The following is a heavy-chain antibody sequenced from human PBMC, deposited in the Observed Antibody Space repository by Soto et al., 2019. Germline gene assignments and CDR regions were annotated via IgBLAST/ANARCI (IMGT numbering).Heavy chain of an antibody. CDR1: GYSVSSNSAA. CDR3: AREPTIFGVVITGYYYYYGMDV. D-gene: IGHD3-3*01. J-gene: IGHJ6*02. V-gene: IGHV6-1*01. Sequence: SHTLSLTCAISGYSVSSNSAAWNLIRQSPSRGLEWLGRTYYRSKWYNDYAVSVKSRITINPDTSKNQFSLQLNSVTPEDTAVYYCAREPTIFGVVITGYYYYYGMDVWGQGTTVTVSS. CDR2: TYYRSKWYN.